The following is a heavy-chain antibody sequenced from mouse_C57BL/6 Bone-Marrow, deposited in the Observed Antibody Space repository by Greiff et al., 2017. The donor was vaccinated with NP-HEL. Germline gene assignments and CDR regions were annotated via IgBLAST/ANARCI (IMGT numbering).Heavy chain of an antibody. CDR2: ITPNNGGT. CDR1: GYTFTDYY. V-gene: IGHV1-26*01. J-gene: IGHJ3*01. D-gene: IGHD1-1*01. CDR3: ARNYGSSYAFAY. Sequence: VQLQQSGPELVKPGASVKISCKASGYTFTDYYMNWVKQSHGKSLEWIGDITPNNGGTSYNQKFKGKATLTVDKSSSTAYMELRSLTSEDSAVYYCARNYGSSYAFAYWGQGTLVTVSA.